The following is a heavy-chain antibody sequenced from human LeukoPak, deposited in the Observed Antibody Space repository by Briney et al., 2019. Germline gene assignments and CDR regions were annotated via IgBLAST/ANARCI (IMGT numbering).Heavy chain of an antibody. CDR1: GFTYTNYW. Sequence: GGSLRLSCAASGFTYTNYWVSWFRQAPGQGLEWVASIKQDGSERYYVDSVKGRFTISRDNAKNSLFLQLSSLRVEDTAVYYCARGSMHVYHLYTDYWGQGTLVIVSS. D-gene: IGHD3-16*01. CDR3: ARGSMHVYHLYTDY. CDR2: IKQDGSER. V-gene: IGHV3-7*01. J-gene: IGHJ4*02.